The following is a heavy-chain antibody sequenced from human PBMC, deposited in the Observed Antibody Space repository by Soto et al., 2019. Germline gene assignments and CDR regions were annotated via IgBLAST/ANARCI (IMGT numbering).Heavy chain of an antibody. CDR3: TITYYDFWSGSFDP. D-gene: IGHD3-3*01. V-gene: IGHV3-30-3*01. CDR2: ISNDGSNK. Sequence: GGSLRLSCAASGFTFSTYAMHWVRQAPGKGLEWVAVISNDGSNKHYEDSVKGRFTISRDDSKNTAYLQMNSLKTEDTAVYYCTITYYDFWSGSFDPWGQGTLVTVSS. CDR1: GFTFSTYA. J-gene: IGHJ5*02.